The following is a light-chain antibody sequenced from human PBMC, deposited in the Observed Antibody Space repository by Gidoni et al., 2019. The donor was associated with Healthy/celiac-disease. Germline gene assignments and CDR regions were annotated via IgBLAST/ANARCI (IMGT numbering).Light chain of an antibody. V-gene: IGKV1-6*01. CDR1: QSIIND. Sequence: AIQMTHSPSSLSASVGDRVPITFRARQSIINDLVWYQQKPGKAPKLLIYAASSLQTGVPSRFSGSGSGTDFTLTISSLPAEDFATYYCLQDYNYPYTFGQGTKVEIK. CDR3: LQDYNYPYT. J-gene: IGKJ2*01. CDR2: AAS.